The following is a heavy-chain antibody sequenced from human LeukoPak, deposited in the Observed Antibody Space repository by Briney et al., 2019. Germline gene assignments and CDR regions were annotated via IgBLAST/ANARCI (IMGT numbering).Heavy chain of an antibody. CDR2: IYTSGST. CDR3: ARDDLPLLGFDY. J-gene: IGHJ4*02. CDR1: GGSISSYY. D-gene: IGHD3-10*01. V-gene: IGHV4-4*07. Sequence: SETLSLTCTVSGGSISSYYWSWIRQPAGKGLGWIGRIYTSGSTNYNPSLKSRVTMSVDTSKNQFSLKLSSVTAADTAVYYCARDDLPLLGFDYWGQGTLVTVSS.